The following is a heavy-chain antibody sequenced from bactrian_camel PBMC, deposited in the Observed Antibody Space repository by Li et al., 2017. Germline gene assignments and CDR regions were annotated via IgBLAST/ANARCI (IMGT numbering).Heavy chain of an antibody. CDR3: VAEWDWSHQCDFGH. D-gene: IGHD7*01. J-gene: IGHJ6*01. Sequence: HVQLVESGGGSVQAGGSMRLSCQAFRYTFGRNCMGWFRQAPGKKREGVAAIYSSNGNTNYADSVKGRFTISLDRAKKTLYLQMDSLKIEDTAMYYCVAEWDWSHQCDFGHWGQGTQVTVS. V-gene: IGHV3S1*01. CDR1: RYTFGRNC. CDR2: IYSSNGNT.